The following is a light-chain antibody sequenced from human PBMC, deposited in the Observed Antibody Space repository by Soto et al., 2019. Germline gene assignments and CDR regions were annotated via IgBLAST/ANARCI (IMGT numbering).Light chain of an antibody. J-gene: IGLJ2*01. V-gene: IGLV2-14*03. CDR3: ASYSSSETPVV. Sequence: QAASVSGSPGQSITISCTGTARDIGGYQFVSWYQQHPDKAPKLIIVDVTKRPSGISSRFSASKSGTTASLTISGLLPEDEAQYYCASYSSSETPVVFGGGTKVTVL. CDR2: DVT. CDR1: ARDIGGYQF.